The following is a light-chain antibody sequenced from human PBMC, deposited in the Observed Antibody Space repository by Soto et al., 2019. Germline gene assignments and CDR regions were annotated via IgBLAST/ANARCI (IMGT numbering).Light chain of an antibody. CDR3: QQRSNWPPSIT. J-gene: IGKJ5*01. CDR2: DAS. Sequence: EIFVTQSPATLSLSPWEIATLSWRASQSVSSCLAWYQQKPGQAPRLLIYDASNRATGIPARFSGSGSGTDFTLTISSLEPEDFAVYYCQQRSNWPPSITFGQGTRLEIK. V-gene: IGKV3-11*01. CDR1: QSVSSC.